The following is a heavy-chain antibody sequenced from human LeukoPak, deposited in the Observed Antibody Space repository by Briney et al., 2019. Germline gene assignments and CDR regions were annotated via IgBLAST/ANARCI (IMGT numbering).Heavy chain of an antibody. V-gene: IGHV3-21*01. Sequence: PGGSLRLPCAVSGFTFSSYSMNWVRQAPGKGLEWVSAISSGSSHINYADSVKGRFTISRDNAENSLYLQMNSLRAEDTAVYYCARVGHWNDLDYYYYMDVWGKGTTVTVS. CDR2: ISSGSSHI. CDR1: GFTFSSYS. J-gene: IGHJ6*03. CDR3: ARVGHWNDLDYYYYMDV. D-gene: IGHD1-1*01.